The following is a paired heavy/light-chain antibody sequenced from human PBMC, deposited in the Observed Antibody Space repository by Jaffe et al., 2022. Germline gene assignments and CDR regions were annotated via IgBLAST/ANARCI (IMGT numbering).Light chain of an antibody. CDR2: KDS. CDR1: ALPNQF. J-gene: IGLJ2*01. Sequence: SYEMTQPPSVSVSPGQTARITCSGDALPNQFAYWYQQKPGQAPVMLIFKDSERPSGIPERFSGSTSGTTATLTISGVQAEDEADYYCQAPHSSGTYQVFGGGTKLTVL. CDR3: QAPHSSGTYQV. V-gene: IGLV3-25*03.
Heavy chain of an antibody. CDR3: AGGGSSGYFRDGFDI. V-gene: IGHV4-59*03. CDR2: IYYTGRT. D-gene: IGHD5-12*01. CDR1: GASINSRH. J-gene: IGHJ3*02. Sequence: QVQLQVSGPGLVEPSETLSLTCAISGASINSRHWSWIRKTPGRGLEWIGYIYYTGRTNYHPSLKSRVTISLDTSKNQFSLKLNSVTAADTAVYYCAGGGSSGYFRDGFDIWGQGTKVIVSS.